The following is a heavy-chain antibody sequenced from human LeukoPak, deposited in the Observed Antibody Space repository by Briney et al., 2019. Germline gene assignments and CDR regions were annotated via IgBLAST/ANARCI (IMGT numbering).Heavy chain of an antibody. Sequence: PGGSLRLSCTASGFTFGDYAMTWVRQAPGKGLEWVGIIASKTYGGTAEYAASVKGRFTISRDDSKSIAYLQMNSLKTEDTAVYFCSRDQIPYYWGQGTLVTVSS. CDR2: IASKTYGGTA. J-gene: IGHJ4*02. CDR1: GFTFGDYA. V-gene: IGHV3-49*04. CDR3: SRDQIPYY.